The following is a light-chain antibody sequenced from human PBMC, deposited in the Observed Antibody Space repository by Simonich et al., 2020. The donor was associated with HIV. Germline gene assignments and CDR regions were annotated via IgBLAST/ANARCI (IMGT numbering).Light chain of an antibody. CDR2: HGS. Sequence: QSALTQPASVSGSPGQSITISCTGTSSAVGSYSLVSWYQQHPGKAPKPLIYHGSKRPSGGSDRFSGSWSGNTASLTISGLQAEDEADYYCCSYAGSSTWVFGGGTKLTVL. J-gene: IGLJ3*02. CDR1: SSAVGSYSL. CDR3: CSYAGSSTWV. V-gene: IGLV2-23*01.